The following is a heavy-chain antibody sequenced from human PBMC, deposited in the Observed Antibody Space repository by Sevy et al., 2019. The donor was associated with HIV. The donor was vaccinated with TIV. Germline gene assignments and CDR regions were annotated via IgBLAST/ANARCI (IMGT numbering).Heavy chain of an antibody. Sequence: SETLSLTCTVSGGSISSSSYYWGWIRQPPGQGLEWIGSIYYSGSTYYNPSLKSRVTISVDTSKNQFSLKLSSVTAADTAVYYCARGTIFGVVYYRYGMDVWGQGTTVTVSS. CDR2: IYYSGST. CDR1: GGSISSSSYY. CDR3: ARGTIFGVVYYRYGMDV. D-gene: IGHD3-3*01. V-gene: IGHV4-39*01. J-gene: IGHJ6*02.